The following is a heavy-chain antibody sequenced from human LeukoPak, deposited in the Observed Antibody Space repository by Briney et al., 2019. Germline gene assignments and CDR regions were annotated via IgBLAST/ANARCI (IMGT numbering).Heavy chain of an antibody. CDR2: IWYDGSNK. D-gene: IGHD6-13*01. CDR1: GFTFSSYG. Sequence: GGSLRLSCAASGFTFSSYGMHWVRQAPGKGLEWVAVIWYDGSNKYYADSVKGRFTISRDNSKNTLYLQMNSLRAEDTAVYYCASLLIAAADSCDYWGQGTLVSVSS. J-gene: IGHJ4*02. V-gene: IGHV3-33*01. CDR3: ASLLIAAADSCDY.